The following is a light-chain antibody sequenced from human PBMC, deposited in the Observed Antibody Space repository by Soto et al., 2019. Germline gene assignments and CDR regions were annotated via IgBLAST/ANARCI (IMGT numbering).Light chain of an antibody. CDR3: SSFSSGSTVVV. V-gene: IGLV2-14*03. CDR2: DVT. Sequence: QSALTQPASVSGSPGQSITISCTGTSSDIGRYNYVSWYQQHPGKAPKLMIYDVTNRPSGVSDRFSGSKSGNTASLTISGLQAEDEADYHCSSFSSGSTVVVFGGGTKLTVL. CDR1: SSDIGRYNY. J-gene: IGLJ2*01.